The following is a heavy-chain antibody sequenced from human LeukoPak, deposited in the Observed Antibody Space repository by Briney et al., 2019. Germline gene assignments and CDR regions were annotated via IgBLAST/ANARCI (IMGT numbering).Heavy chain of an antibody. J-gene: IGHJ6*02. Sequence: PGRSLRLSCAASGFTFSSYGMHWVRQAPGKGLEWVAVIWHDGSNKYYADSVKGRFTISRDNSKNTLYLQMNSLRAEDTAVYYCARPYYYDSSGYYRYYYGMDVWGQGTTVTVSS. CDR1: GFTFSSYG. CDR3: ARPYYYDSSGYYRYYYGMDV. D-gene: IGHD3-22*01. CDR2: IWHDGSNK. V-gene: IGHV3-33*01.